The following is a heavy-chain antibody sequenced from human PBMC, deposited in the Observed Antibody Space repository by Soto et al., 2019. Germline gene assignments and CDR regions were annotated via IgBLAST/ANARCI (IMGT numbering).Heavy chain of an antibody. CDR3: ARAILYSSGWLSQKGDYFDY. D-gene: IGHD6-19*01. V-gene: IGHV4-34*01. J-gene: IGHJ4*02. CDR1: GGSFSGYY. Sequence: PSETLSLTCAVYGGSFSGYYWSWIRQPPGKGLEWIGEINHSGSTNYNPSLKSRVTISVDTSKNQFSLKLSSVTAADTAVYYCARAILYSSGWLSQKGDYFDYWGQGTLVTVSS. CDR2: INHSGST.